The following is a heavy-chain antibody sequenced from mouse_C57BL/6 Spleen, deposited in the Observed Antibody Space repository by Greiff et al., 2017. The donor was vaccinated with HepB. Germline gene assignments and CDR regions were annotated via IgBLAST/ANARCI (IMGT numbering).Heavy chain of an antibody. J-gene: IGHJ2*01. CDR3: ARGHYYGSSYYFDY. D-gene: IGHD1-1*01. Sequence: VQRVESGPGLVAPSQSLSITCTVSGFSLTSYGVHWVRQPPGKGLEWLVVIWSDGSTTYNSALKSRLSISKDNSKSQVFLKMNSLQTDDTAMYYCARGHYYGSSYYFDYWGQGTTLTVSS. CDR2: IWSDGST. CDR1: GFSLTSYG. V-gene: IGHV2-6*03.